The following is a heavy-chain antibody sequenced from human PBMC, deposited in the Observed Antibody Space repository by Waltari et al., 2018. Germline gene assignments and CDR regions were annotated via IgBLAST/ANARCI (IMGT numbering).Heavy chain of an antibody. D-gene: IGHD6-13*01. V-gene: IGHV1-46*01. CDR2: INPSGGST. CDR1: GYTFTSYY. Sequence: EVKKPGASVKVSCKASGYTFTSYYMHWVRQAPGQGLEWMGIINPSGGSTSYAQKFQGRVTMTRDTSTSTVYMELSSLRSEDTAVYYCARDKGAAAGTVGDIDYWGQGTLVTVSS. J-gene: IGHJ4*02. CDR3: ARDKGAAAGTVGDIDY.